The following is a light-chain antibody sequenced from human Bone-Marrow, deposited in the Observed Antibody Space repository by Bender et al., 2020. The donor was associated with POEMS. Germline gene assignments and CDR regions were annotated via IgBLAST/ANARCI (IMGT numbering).Light chain of an antibody. Sequence: SYVLTQQPSVSVAPGETAMITCGGDNIGIKSVHWYEQKPGQAPVVVLYDDNHRPSGIPERFSGSNSGNTATLTIKSVDVGDEADYYCQVWDISAYYVFGPGTKVTVL. CDR3: QVWDISAYYV. V-gene: IGLV3-21*02. J-gene: IGLJ1*01. CDR2: DDN. CDR1: NIGIKS.